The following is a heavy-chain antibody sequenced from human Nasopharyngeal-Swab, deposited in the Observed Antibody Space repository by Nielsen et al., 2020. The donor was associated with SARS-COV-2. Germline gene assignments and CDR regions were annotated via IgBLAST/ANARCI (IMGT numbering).Heavy chain of an antibody. V-gene: IGHV1-8*03. CDR2: INPSGGNT. J-gene: IGHJ4*02. CDR3: ARDDYDILTGYYTGGIY. D-gene: IGHD3-9*01. Sequence: WVRQAPGQGLEWMGIINPSGGNTGYAQKFQGRVTITRNTSISTAYMELSSLRSEDTAVYYCARDDYDILTGYYTGGIYWGQGTLVTVSS.